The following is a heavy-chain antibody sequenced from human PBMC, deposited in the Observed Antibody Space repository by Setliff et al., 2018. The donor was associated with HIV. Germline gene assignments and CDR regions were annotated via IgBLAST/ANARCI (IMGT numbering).Heavy chain of an antibody. J-gene: IGHJ1*01. CDR1: RFSFSTFW. Sequence: PGGSLRLSCATSRFSFSTFWMTWVRQAPGKGLEWIANINQDGNKKYHAGSVWGRFTISRDNAKNSLYLQMNSLRAEDTAVYYCAKDISSWSLEYFHHWGQGTLVTVSS. CDR3: AKDISSWSLEYFHH. V-gene: IGHV3-7*03. CDR2: INQDGNKK. D-gene: IGHD6-13*01.